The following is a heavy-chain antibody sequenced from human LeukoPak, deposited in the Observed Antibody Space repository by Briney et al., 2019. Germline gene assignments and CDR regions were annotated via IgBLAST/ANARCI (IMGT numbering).Heavy chain of an antibody. V-gene: IGHV3-23*01. CDR3: AKITDSTTYSSGTFDS. Sequence: GGSLRLACSASGFTLRGYAMGWVRQAPGKGLEWVSAISDTGDKTYYADSVKGRFTISRDNSRNTLYLQMSRLRAEDTALFYCAKITDSTTYSSGTFDSWGQGTLVSVSS. D-gene: IGHD3-10*01. CDR1: GFTLRGYA. J-gene: IGHJ4*02. CDR2: ISDTGDKT.